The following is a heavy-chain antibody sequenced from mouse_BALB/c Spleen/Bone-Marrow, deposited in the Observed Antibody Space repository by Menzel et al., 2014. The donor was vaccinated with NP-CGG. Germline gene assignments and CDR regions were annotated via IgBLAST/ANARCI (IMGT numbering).Heavy chain of an antibody. CDR3: ARYDGYSDNAMDY. CDR1: GFTFTDYY. CDR2: IRNKANGYTT. D-gene: IGHD2-3*01. Sequence: EVKVVESGGGLVQPGRSLRLSCATSGFTFTDYYMNWVRQPPGKALEWLGFIRNKANGYTTEFSASVKGRFTISRDNSQSILYLQMNTLRAEDSATYYCARYDGYSDNAMDYWGQGTSVTVSS. J-gene: IGHJ4*01. V-gene: IGHV7-3*02.